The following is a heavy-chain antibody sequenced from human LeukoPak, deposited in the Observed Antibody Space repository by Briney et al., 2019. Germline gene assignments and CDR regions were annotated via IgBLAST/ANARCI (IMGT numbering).Heavy chain of an antibody. CDR2: ISGSGGST. J-gene: IGHJ4*02. Sequence: PGGSLRLSCAASAFTFSTYPMSWVRQAPGKGLEWVSAISGSGGSTYYADSVKGRFTISRDNSKNTLYLQMNSLRAEDTAVYYCAKVKNTAMPLFDYWGQGTLVTVSS. CDR1: AFTFSTYP. D-gene: IGHD5-18*01. V-gene: IGHV3-23*01. CDR3: AKVKNTAMPLFDY.